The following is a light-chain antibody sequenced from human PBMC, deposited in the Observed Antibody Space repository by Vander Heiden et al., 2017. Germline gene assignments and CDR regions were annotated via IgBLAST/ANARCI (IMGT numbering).Light chain of an antibody. CDR2: DVS. CDR3: SSDTSSSTLV. J-gene: IGLJ2*01. CDR1: SSDVGGYNY. Sequence: QSALTQPASVSGSPGQSITISCTGTSSDVGGYNYVSSYQQHPGKAPRLMSYDVSKRPAGVSNRFSGSKCGNTASLTIAGLQAEEEADYYCSSDTSSSTLVFGGGTKLTVL. V-gene: IGLV2-14*03.